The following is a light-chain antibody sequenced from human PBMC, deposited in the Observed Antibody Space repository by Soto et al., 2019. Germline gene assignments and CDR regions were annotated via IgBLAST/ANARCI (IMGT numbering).Light chain of an antibody. Sequence: DIVMTQSPDSLAVSLGERATINCKSSQSVLYSSNNKNYLAWYQKKPGQPPKLLIYWASTRESGVPDRFSGGGSGTDFTLTISGLQAEDVAVYYCQQYYPTLPWAFGQGTKVEIK. CDR1: QSVLYSSNNKNY. CDR2: WAS. V-gene: IGKV4-1*01. CDR3: QQYYPTLPWA. J-gene: IGKJ1*01.